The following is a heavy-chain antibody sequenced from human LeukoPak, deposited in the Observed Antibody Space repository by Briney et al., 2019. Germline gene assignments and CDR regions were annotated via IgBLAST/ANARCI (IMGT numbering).Heavy chain of an antibody. V-gene: IGHV4-31*03. J-gene: IGHJ5*02. CDR3: ARGRYSSSRGWFDP. Sequence: SETLSLTCTVSGGSISSGGYYCSWIRQHPAKGLEWIGYIYYSGSTYYHPSLKSRVTISVDTSKNQFSLKLSSVTAADTAVYYYARGRYSSSRGWFDPWGQGTLVTVSS. CDR2: IYYSGST. CDR1: GGSISSGGYY. D-gene: IGHD6-6*01.